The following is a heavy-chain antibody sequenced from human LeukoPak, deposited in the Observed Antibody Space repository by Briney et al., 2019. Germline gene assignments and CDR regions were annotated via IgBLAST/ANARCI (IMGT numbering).Heavy chain of an antibody. CDR1: GGSISSGDYY. CDR2: IYYSGST. CDR3: ARYTVTTIGFDP. Sequence: SKTLSLTCTVSGGSISSGDYYWSWIRQPPGKGLEWIGYIYYSGSTYYNPSLKSRVTISVDTSKNQFSLKLSSVTAADTAVYYCARYTVTTIGFDPWGQGTLVTVSS. D-gene: IGHD4-17*01. V-gene: IGHV4-30-4*01. J-gene: IGHJ5*02.